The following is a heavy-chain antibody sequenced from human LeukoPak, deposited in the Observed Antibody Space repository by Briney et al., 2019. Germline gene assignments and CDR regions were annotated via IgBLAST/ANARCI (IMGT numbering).Heavy chain of an antibody. V-gene: IGHV5-51*01. Sequence: RGESLKISCKGSGYSFTSYWIGWVRQMPGKGLEWMGIIYPGDSDTRYSPSFQGQVTISADKSISTAYLQWSSLKASDTAMYCCASGDSSGYYSDAFDIWGQGTMVTVSS. CDR3: ASGDSSGYYSDAFDI. CDR1: GYSFTSYW. D-gene: IGHD3-22*01. CDR2: IYPGDSDT. J-gene: IGHJ3*02.